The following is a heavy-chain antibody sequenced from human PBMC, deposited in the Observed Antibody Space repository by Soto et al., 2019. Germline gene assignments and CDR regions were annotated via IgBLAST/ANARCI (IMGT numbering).Heavy chain of an antibody. Sequence: GGSLRLSCAASGFTFSSYSMSWVRQAPGKGLEWVSSISSSSSYIYYADSVKGRFTISRDNAKNSLYLQMNSPRAEDTAVYYCAGDSRRGGSYWELYYYYGMDVWGQGTTVTVSS. CDR1: GFTFSSYS. V-gene: IGHV3-21*01. J-gene: IGHJ6*02. D-gene: IGHD1-26*01. CDR3: AGDSRRGGSYWELYYYYGMDV. CDR2: ISSSSSYI.